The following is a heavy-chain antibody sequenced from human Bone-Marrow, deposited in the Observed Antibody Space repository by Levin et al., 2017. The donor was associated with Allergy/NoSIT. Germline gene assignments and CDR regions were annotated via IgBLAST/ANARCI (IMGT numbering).Heavy chain of an antibody. J-gene: IGHJ6*03. V-gene: IGHV1-18*01. Sequence: ASVKVSCKTSGYSFTNYGITWVRQAPRQGFEWMGWINVENGDTNYGQKFQGRVSMTTDTSTSTVYMELRSLRPDDTAVYYCARVARDAFGVVVEYYHYMDVWGKGTTVTVSS. CDR2: INVENGDT. CDR1: GYSFTNYG. CDR3: ARVARDAFGVVVEYYHYMDV. D-gene: IGHD3-3*01.